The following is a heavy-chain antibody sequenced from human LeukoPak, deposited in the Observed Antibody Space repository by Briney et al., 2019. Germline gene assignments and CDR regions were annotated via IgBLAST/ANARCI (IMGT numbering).Heavy chain of an antibody. J-gene: IGHJ3*01. Sequence: GGSLRLSCAVSGFTFSGFWMSWSRQAPGKGLEWVASINSDGSEGYYADVVKGRLTISRDNAKNSLYLQINSLRAEDTAVYYCARSSYSSSSSVWGQGTMVTVSS. D-gene: IGHD6-6*01. CDR3: ARSSYSSSSSV. CDR1: GFTFSGFW. CDR2: INSDGSEG. V-gene: IGHV3-7*03.